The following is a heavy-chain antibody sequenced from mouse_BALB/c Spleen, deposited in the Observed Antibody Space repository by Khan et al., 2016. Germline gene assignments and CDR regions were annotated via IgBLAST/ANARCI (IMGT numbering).Heavy chain of an antibody. J-gene: IGHJ4*01. Sequence: EVQLQESGPSLVKPSQTLSLTCSVTGDSITSGFWNWIRKFPGNKLEYMGYISYSGSTYYNPSLKSRISITRDKSKNQYYLQLNSVTTEDTATYYCARIYDDFYYAMDYWGQGTSVNVSS. D-gene: IGHD2-3*01. V-gene: IGHV3-8*02. CDR2: ISYSGST. CDR1: GDSITSGF. CDR3: ARIYDDFYYAMDY.